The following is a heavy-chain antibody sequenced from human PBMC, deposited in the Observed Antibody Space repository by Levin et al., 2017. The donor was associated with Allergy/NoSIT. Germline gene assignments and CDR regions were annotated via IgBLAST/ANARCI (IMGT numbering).Heavy chain of an antibody. CDR1: DDSISTSY. J-gene: IGHJ4*02. Sequence: SETLSLTCTVSDDSISTSYWSWVRQPAGKGLEYIGRIFTTGSTSYNPSLESRVTMSVDTSKKQFSLRLSSVTAADTAVYYCARDPRVAGYFDYWGQGTLVTVSS. CDR2: IFTTGST. D-gene: IGHD6-19*01. CDR3: ARDPRVAGYFDY. V-gene: IGHV4-4*07.